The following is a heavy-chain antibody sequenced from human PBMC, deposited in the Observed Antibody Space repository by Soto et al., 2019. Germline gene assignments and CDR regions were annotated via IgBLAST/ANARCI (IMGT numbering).Heavy chain of an antibody. J-gene: IGHJ4*02. V-gene: IGHV3-23*01. Sequence: GGSLRLSCAAPGFTFSSYAMSWVRQAPGKGLEWVSAISGSGGSTYYADSVKGRFTISRDNSKNTLYLQMNSLRAEDTAVYYCAQRRYCSGGSCPYYFDYWGQGTLVTVSS. CDR2: ISGSGGST. CDR3: AQRRYCSGGSCPYYFDY. D-gene: IGHD2-15*01. CDR1: GFTFSSYA.